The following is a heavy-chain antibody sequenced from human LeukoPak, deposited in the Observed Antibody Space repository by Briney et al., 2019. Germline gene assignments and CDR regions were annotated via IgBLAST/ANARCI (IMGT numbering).Heavy chain of an antibody. CDR2: ISTSGST. Sequence: SETLSLTCTVSGGSISSYYWSWIRQPAGKGLEWIGRISTSGSTNYNPSLKSRVTMSVDTSNNQFSLKLSSVTAADTAVYYCARVSHYYDSSGHYYVRDFDIWGQGTMVTVSS. V-gene: IGHV4-4*07. J-gene: IGHJ3*02. CDR1: GGSISSYY. D-gene: IGHD3-22*01. CDR3: ARVSHYYDSSGHYYVRDFDI.